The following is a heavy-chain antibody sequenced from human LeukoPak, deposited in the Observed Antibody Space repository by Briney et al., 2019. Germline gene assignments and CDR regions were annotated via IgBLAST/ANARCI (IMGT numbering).Heavy chain of an antibody. CDR3: ARVPPGNDAFDI. CDR2: IYYSGST. D-gene: IGHD1-14*01. V-gene: IGHV4-30-4*01. CDR1: GGSISSGDYY. Sequence: SETLSLTCTVSGGSISSGDYYWSWIRQPPGKGLEWIGYIYYSGSTYYNPSLRSRVTISVDTSKNQFSLKLSSVTAADTAVYYCARVPPGNDAFDIWGQGTMVTVSS. J-gene: IGHJ3*02.